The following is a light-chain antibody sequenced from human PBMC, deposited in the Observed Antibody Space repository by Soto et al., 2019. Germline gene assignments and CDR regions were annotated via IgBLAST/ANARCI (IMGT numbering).Light chain of an antibody. CDR3: QQRHNWRDT. J-gene: IGKJ5*01. CDR1: QSVSNY. V-gene: IGKV3-11*01. Sequence: ELVLTQCPATLSLSPGDSATLSCRASQSVSNYLSWYQQKPGQAPRLLMYENSRRATGIPDRLSGSGSGTDLNLTISRLEPEDFAVYYCQQRHNWRDTFGQGTRLEIK. CDR2: ENS.